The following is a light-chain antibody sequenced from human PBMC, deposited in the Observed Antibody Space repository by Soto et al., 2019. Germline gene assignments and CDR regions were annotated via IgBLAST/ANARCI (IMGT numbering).Light chain of an antibody. CDR1: QSLVHGDGNTY. J-gene: IGKJ2*01. CDR3: MQATQSYT. V-gene: IGKV2-24*01. Sequence: DIVLTQTPLSAPVTLGQPASISCRSSQSLVHGDGNTYFNWLLQRPGQPPRLLIYKISKRFAGVPYRFSGSGAGTDFTLKISRVEAEYVGVYYCMQATQSYTFGQGTKLEIK. CDR2: KIS.